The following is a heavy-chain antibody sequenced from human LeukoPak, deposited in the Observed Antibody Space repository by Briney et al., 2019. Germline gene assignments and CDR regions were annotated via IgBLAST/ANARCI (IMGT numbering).Heavy chain of an antibody. J-gene: IGHJ3*02. CDR1: GFTFSSYG. D-gene: IGHD5-24*01. CDR2: ISYDGSNK. CDR3: ARGTRDGYYLFDAFDI. V-gene: IGHV3-30*03. Sequence: GGSLRLSCAASGFTFSSYGMHWVRQAPGEGLEWVAVISYDGSNKYYADSVKGRFTISRDNSKNTLYLQMNSLRAEDTAVYYCARGTRDGYYLFDAFDIWGQGTMVTVSS.